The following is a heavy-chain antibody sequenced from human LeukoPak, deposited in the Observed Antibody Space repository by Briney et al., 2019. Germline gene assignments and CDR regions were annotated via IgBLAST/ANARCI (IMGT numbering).Heavy chain of an antibody. CDR1: GGSISSYY. V-gene: IGHV4-59*01. Sequence: SETLSLTCTVSGGSISSYYWSWIRQPPGKGLEWIGYIYYSGSTNYNPSLKSRVTISVDTSKNQFSLKLSSVAAADTAVYYCARDVPGNRAVDVSGKGTTVTVSS. D-gene: IGHD4-23*01. CDR2: IYYSGST. J-gene: IGHJ6*04. CDR3: ARDVPGNRAVDV.